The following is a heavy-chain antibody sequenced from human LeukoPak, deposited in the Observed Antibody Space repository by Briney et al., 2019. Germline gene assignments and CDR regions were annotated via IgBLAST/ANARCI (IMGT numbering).Heavy chain of an antibody. CDR1: GFIFADYA. CDR2: ISWNSGSI. V-gene: IGHV3-9*01. D-gene: IGHD3-10*01. Sequence: GGSLRLSCAASGFIFADYAMHWVRQAPGKGLEWVSGISWNSGSIGYADFVKGRFTISRDSAKNSLYLQMNSLRGEDTALYYCAKAVNSYYYGMDVWGQGTTVTVS. J-gene: IGHJ6*02. CDR3: AKAVNSYYYGMDV.